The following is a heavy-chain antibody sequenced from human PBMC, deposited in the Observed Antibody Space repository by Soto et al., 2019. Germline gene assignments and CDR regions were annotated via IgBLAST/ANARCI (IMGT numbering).Heavy chain of an antibody. D-gene: IGHD3-3*01. J-gene: IGHJ4*02. V-gene: IGHV3-23*01. Sequence: GGSLRLSCAASGFTFSSYAMSWVRQAPGKGLEWVSAISGSGGSTYYADSVKGRFTISRDNSKNTLYLQMNGLRAEDTAVYYCAKDKVYDFWLIYYFDYWGQGTLVTVSS. CDR2: ISGSGGST. CDR1: GFTFSSYA. CDR3: AKDKVYDFWLIYYFDY.